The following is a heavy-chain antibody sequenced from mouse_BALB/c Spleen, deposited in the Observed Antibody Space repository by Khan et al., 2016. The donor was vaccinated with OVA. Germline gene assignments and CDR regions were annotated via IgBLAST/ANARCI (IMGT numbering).Heavy chain of an antibody. Sequence: VQLQQSGPELVKPGASVKMSCKASGYTFTSYVMHWLRQKPGQGLEWIGYIYPYNDDTKYNEKFKGKATLTSDKSSSTAYMELSSLTSEDSAVYYCAKSYRYDAYFDYWGQGTTLTVSS. CDR2: IYPYNDDT. D-gene: IGHD2-14*01. CDR3: AKSYRYDAYFDY. CDR1: GYTFTSYV. J-gene: IGHJ2*01. V-gene: IGHV1S136*01.